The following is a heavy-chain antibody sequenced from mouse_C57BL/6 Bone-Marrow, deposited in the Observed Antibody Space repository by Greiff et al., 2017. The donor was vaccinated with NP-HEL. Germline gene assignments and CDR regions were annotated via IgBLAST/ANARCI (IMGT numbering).Heavy chain of an antibody. CDR2: IFPGSGNT. Sequence: VQLQQSGAELMKPGASVKLSCKASGYTFTGNWIEWVKQRPGHGLEWIGEIFPGSGNTYYNARFKGKATLTADTSSNTAYMQLSSLTTEDSAIYYFASDSYGSSYFDYWGQGTTLTVSS. CDR3: ASDSYGSSYFDY. V-gene: IGHV1-9*01. J-gene: IGHJ2*01. CDR1: GYTFTGNW. D-gene: IGHD1-1*01.